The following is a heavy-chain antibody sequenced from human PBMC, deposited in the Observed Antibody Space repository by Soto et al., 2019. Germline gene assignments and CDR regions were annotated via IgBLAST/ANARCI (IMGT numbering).Heavy chain of an antibody. CDR3: ARQPVVVAADSRTLDI. V-gene: IGHV5-51*01. CDR1: GYSFTSYW. D-gene: IGHD2-15*01. Sequence: PGESLKISCKGSGYSFTSYWIGWVRQMPGKGLEWMGIIYPGDSDTRYSPSFQGQVTISADKSISTAYLQWSSLKASDTAMYYCARQPVVVAADSRTLDIWGQGTMVTVSS. J-gene: IGHJ3*02. CDR2: IYPGDSDT.